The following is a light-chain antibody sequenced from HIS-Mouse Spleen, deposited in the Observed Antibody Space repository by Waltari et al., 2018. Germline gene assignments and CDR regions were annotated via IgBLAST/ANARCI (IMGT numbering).Light chain of an antibody. Sequence: QSALTQPASVSGSPGQSITIPCTGTSSDVGSYNLVSWYQQHPGNAPKLMIYEGSKRPSGVVHRFSASKSGNTASLTISGLQAEDEADYYCCSYAGSSTLVFGGGTKLTVL. J-gene: IGLJ3*02. V-gene: IGLV2-23*01. CDR2: EGS. CDR1: SSDVGSYNL. CDR3: CSYAGSSTLV.